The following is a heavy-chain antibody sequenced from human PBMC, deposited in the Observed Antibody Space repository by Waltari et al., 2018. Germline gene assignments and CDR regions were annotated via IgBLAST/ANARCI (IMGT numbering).Heavy chain of an antibody. Sequence: QVQLVQSGAEVKKPGSSVKVSCKASGGTFSSYAISWVRPAPGQGREWMGRIIPIFGTANYAQKCQGRVTITADKSTSTAYMELSSLRSEDTAVYYCARSITMVQGVIYYYYGMDVWGQGTTVTVSS. V-gene: IGHV1-69*08. CDR1: GGTFSSYA. CDR3: ARSITMVQGVIYYYYGMDV. D-gene: IGHD3-10*01. J-gene: IGHJ6*02. CDR2: IIPIFGTA.